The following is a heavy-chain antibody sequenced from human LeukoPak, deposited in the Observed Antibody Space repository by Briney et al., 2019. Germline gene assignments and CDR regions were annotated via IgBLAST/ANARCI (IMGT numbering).Heavy chain of an antibody. V-gene: IGHV3-23*01. CDR2: ISGSGGST. CDR1: GFTFSRYA. D-gene: IGHD6-13*01. J-gene: IGHJ4*02. Sequence: GGSLRLSCAASGFTFSRYAMSWVRQAPGKGLEWVSAISGSGGSTYYADSVKGRFTISRDNSKDTLYLQMNSLRAEDTAVYYCAKEIAAAGTAGDYWGQGTLVTVSS. CDR3: AKEIAAAGTAGDY.